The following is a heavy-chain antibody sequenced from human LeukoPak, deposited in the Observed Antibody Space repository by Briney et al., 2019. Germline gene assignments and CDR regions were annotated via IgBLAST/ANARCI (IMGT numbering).Heavy chain of an antibody. CDR2: IIPILGIA. CDR1: GGTFSSYA. J-gene: IGHJ4*02. Sequence: SVKVSCKASGGTFSSYAISWVRQAPGQGLEWMGRIIPILGIANYAQKFQGRVTITADKSTSTAYMKLSSLRSEDTAVYYCARVSVVPAASSFDYWGQGTLVTVSS. CDR3: ARVSVVPAASSFDY. D-gene: IGHD2-2*01. V-gene: IGHV1-69*04.